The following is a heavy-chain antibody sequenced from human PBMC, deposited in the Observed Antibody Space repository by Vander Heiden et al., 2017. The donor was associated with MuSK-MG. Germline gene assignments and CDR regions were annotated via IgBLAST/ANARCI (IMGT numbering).Heavy chain of an antibody. J-gene: IGHJ4*02. D-gene: IGHD4-17*01. Sequence: QVQLQESDAGLVKPSETLSLTCAVSGNYSSSGYHWGWSRQPQWKGLEWIGSIYHRGSTYDNPSLKSRVTISGDTPKIQLSIQMSEVTAADTCVDDCAGFYGDFAGWGQGTLVTVSS. CDR1: GNYSSSGYH. CDR3: AGFYGDFAG. V-gene: IGHV4-38-2*01. CDR2: IYHRGST.